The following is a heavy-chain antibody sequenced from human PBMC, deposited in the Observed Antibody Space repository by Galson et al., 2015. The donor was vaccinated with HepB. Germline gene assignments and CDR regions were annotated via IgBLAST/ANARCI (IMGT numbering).Heavy chain of an antibody. D-gene: IGHD2-2*01. CDR3: ARGRALIVVVPASLDY. Sequence: ETLSLTCAVYGGSFSGYYWSWIRQPPGKGLEWIGEINHSGSTNYNPSLKRRVTISVDTSKNQFSLKLSSVTAADTAVYYCARGRALIVVVPASLDYWGQGTLVTVSS. J-gene: IGHJ4*02. CDR1: GGSFSGYY. V-gene: IGHV4-34*01. CDR2: INHSGST.